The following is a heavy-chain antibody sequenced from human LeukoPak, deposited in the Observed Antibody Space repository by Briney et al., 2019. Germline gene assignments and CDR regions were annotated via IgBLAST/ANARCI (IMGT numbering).Heavy chain of an antibody. CDR2: IYYSGST. Sequence: PSETLSLTCTVSGGPISSSSYYWGWTRQPPGKGLEWIGSIYYSGSTYYNPSLKSRVTISVDTSKNQFSLKLSSVTAADTAVYYCARTSPMTTVTTNDYWGQGTLVTVSS. D-gene: IGHD4-17*01. CDR3: ARTSPMTTVTTNDY. CDR1: GGPISSSSYY. V-gene: IGHV4-39*01. J-gene: IGHJ4*02.